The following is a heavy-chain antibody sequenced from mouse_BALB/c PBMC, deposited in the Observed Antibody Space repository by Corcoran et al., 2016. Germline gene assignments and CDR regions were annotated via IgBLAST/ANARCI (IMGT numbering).Heavy chain of an antibody. CDR2: INTYTGEP. CDR1: GYTFTNYG. Sequence: QIQLVQSGPELKKPGETVKISCKASGYTFTNYGMNWVKQAPGKGLKWMGWINTYTGEPTYADDFKGRFAFSLETSASTAYLQINNLKNEYMATYFCARGCYDAMDYWGQGTSVTVSS. J-gene: IGHJ4*01. CDR3: ARGCYDAMDY. V-gene: IGHV9-1*02.